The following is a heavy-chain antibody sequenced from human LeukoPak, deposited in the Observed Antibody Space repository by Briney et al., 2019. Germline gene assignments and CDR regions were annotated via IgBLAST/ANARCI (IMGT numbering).Heavy chain of an antibody. V-gene: IGHV4-4*07. D-gene: IGHD4-23*01. CDR1: GGSISSYY. J-gene: IGHJ6*03. CDR2: IYTSRST. CDR3: ARVTYGGNSLGMDV. Sequence: SETLSLTCTVSGGSISSYYWSWIRQPAGKGLEWIGGIYTSRSTNYNPSLKSRVTMSVDTSKNQFSLKLSSVTAADTAVYYCARVTYGGNSLGMDVWGKGTTVTVSS.